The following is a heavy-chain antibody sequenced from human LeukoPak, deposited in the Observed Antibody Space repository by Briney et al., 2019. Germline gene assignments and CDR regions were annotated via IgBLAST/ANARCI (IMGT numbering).Heavy chain of an antibody. CDR2: ISGSGGST. V-gene: IGHV3-23*01. CDR3: AKLVIGYGELDY. Sequence: PGASLRLSCAASGFTFSSYAMSWVRQAPGKGLEWVSAISGSGGSTYYADSVKGRFTISRDNPKNTLYLQMNSLRAEDTAVYYCAKLVIGYGELDYWGQGTLVTVSS. CDR1: GFTFSSYA. J-gene: IGHJ4*02. D-gene: IGHD4-17*01.